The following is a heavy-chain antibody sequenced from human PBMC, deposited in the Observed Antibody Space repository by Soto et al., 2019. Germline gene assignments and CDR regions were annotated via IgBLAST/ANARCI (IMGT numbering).Heavy chain of an antibody. D-gene: IGHD4-17*01. CDR1: GYTFTSYD. V-gene: IGHV1-8*01. CDR3: ARTLYVDNVDY. Sequence: QVQLVQSGAEVKKPGASVKVSCKASGYTFTSYDINWVRQATGQGLEWMGWMNPNSGNTGNAQKFQGRVTMTRNTTISTAYMGLSKLRSEDRAVYSCARTLYVDNVDYWGQGTLVTVSS. J-gene: IGHJ4*02. CDR2: MNPNSGNT.